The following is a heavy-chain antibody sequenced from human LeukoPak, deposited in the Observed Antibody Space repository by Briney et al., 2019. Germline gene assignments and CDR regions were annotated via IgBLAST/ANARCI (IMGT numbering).Heavy chain of an antibody. CDR1: GYTFTGYY. J-gene: IGHJ6*03. CDR3: ARERRIVVVYYYMDV. Sequence: GASVKVSCKASGYTFTGYYMRWVRQAPGQGLEWMGWINPNSGGTNYAQKFQGRVTMTRDTSISTAYMELSRLRSDDTAVYYCARERRIVVVYYYMDVWGKGTTVTVSS. CDR2: INPNSGGT. V-gene: IGHV1-2*02. D-gene: IGHD2-21*01.